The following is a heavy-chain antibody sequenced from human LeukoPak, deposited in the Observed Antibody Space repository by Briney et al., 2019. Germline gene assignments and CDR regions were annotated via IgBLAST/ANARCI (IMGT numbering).Heavy chain of an antibody. CDR2: IYYSGST. V-gene: IGHV4-59*01. CDR3: ARITGKTIAVAGTFDY. Sequence: SETLSLTCTVSGGSISSYYWSWIRQPPGKGLEWIGYIYYSGSTNYNPSLKSRVTMSVDTSKNQFSLNLSSVTAADTAVYYCARITGKTIAVAGTFDYWGRGTLVTVSS. CDR1: GGSISSYY. J-gene: IGHJ4*02. D-gene: IGHD6-19*01.